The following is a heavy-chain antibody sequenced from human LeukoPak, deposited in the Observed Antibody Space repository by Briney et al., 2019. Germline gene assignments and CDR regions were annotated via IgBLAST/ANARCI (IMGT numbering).Heavy chain of an antibody. CDR1: GGSISSSSYY. D-gene: IGHD3-3*01. Sequence: TSETLSLTCTVSGGSISSSSYYWGWIRQPPGKGLEWIGSIYYGGSTYYNPSLKSRVTISVDTSKNQFSLKLSSVTAADTAVYYCARHYITIFGVVERFDPWGQGTLVTVSS. V-gene: IGHV4-39*01. CDR2: IYYGGST. J-gene: IGHJ5*02. CDR3: ARHYITIFGVVERFDP.